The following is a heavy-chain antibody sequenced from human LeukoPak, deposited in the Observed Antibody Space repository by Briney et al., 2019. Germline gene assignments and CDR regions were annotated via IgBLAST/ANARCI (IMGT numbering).Heavy chain of an antibody. J-gene: IGHJ4*02. CDR1: GGTFSSYA. D-gene: IGHD2-2*01. Sequence: SSVKVSCKASGGTFSSYAISWVRQAPGQGLEWMGGIIPIFGTANYAQKFQGRVTMTRDTSTSTAYMELSRLRSDDTAVYYCARDGCSSASCYLFSYWSQGTLVTVSS. V-gene: IGHV1-69*05. CDR2: IIPIFGTA. CDR3: ARDGCSSASCYLFSY.